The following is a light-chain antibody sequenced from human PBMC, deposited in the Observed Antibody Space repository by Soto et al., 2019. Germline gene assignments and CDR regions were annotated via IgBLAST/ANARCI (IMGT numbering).Light chain of an antibody. Sequence: EIVLTQSPVTLSLSPGERATLSCRASQSINRHLAWYRQKPGQAPRLLIYDASNRATGIPARFSGSGSGTDFTLTISSLEPEDFGVYYCQQRSNWPPVTFGGGTKVDIK. CDR2: DAS. CDR3: QQRSNWPPVT. CDR1: QSINRH. J-gene: IGKJ4*01. V-gene: IGKV3-11*01.